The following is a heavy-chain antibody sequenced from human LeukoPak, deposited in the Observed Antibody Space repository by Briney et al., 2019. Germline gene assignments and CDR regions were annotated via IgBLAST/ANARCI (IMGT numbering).Heavy chain of an antibody. J-gene: IGHJ4*02. CDR1: GGSISSYY. CDR2: IYYSGST. CDR3: ARGISTTGTDY. Sequence: SETLSLTCTVSGGSISSYYWSWIRQPPGKGLEWIGYIYYSGSTNYNPSLKSRVSISVDTSKNQFSLKLSSMTAADTAVYYCARGISTTGTDYWGQGTLVTVSS. V-gene: IGHV4-59*08. D-gene: IGHD1-1*01.